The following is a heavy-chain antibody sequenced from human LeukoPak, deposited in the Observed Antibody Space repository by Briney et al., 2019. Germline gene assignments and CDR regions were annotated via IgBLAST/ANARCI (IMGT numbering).Heavy chain of an antibody. V-gene: IGHV3-30*04. CDR1: GFTFSSYA. J-gene: IGHJ4*02. CDR3: ARDGGLRWYEADY. D-gene: IGHD4-23*01. Sequence: GGSLRLSCAASGFTFSSYAMHWVRQAPGKGLEWVAVISYDGSNKYYADSVKGRFTISRDNSKNTLYLQMNSLRAEDTAVYYCARDGGLRWYEADYWGQGTLVTVSS. CDR2: ISYDGSNK.